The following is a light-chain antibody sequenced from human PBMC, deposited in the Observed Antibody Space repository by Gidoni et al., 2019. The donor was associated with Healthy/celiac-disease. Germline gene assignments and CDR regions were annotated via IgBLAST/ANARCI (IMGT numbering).Light chain of an antibody. CDR2: GAS. CDR1: QGVSSSS. V-gene: IGKV3-20*01. Sequence: EIVLTQSPGTLSLSPGEGATLSCRTSQGVSSSSLAWYQQKPGQAPRLLIYGASSRATGIPDRFSGSGSGTDFTLTISRLEPEDFAVYYCQQYGSSLIFTFGPGTKVDIK. CDR3: QQYGSSLIFT. J-gene: IGKJ3*01.